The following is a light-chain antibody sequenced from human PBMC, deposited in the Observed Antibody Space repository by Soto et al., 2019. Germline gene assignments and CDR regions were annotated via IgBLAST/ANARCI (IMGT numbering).Light chain of an antibody. V-gene: IGLV1-51*01. CDR2: DAN. J-gene: IGLJ2*01. CDR3: GAWDTSLSGVV. CDR1: SSNIGNNY. Sequence: QSVLTQPPSVSAAPGQKVIISCSGSSSNIGNNYVSWYQQLPGTAPRLLIYDANKRPSEIPDRFSGSKSATSATLGITGLQTRDEADYYCGAWDTSLSGVVFGGGTQLTVL.